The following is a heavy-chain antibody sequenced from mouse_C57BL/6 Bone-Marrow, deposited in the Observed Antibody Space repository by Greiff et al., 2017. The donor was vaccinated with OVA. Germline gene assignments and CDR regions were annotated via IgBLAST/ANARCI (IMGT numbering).Heavy chain of an antibody. CDR3: TTLPWFAY. J-gene: IGHJ3*01. CDR1: GFNIKDDY. D-gene: IGHD2-1*01. CDR2: IDPENGDT. Sequence: VHVKQSGAELVRPGASVKLSCTASGFNIKDDYMHWVKQRPEQGLEWIGWIDPENGDTEYASKFQGEATITADTSSNTAYLQLSSLTSEDTAVYYCTTLPWFAYWGQGTLVTVSA. V-gene: IGHV14-4*01.